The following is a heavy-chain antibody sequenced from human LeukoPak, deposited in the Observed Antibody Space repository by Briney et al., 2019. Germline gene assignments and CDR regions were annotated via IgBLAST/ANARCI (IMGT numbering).Heavy chain of an antibody. CDR1: GFIFSRYE. V-gene: IGHV3-48*03. D-gene: IGHD3-10*01. Sequence: GGSLRLSCVASGFIFSRYEMNWVRQAPGKGLEWLSYIGTSGSIMSYADSVKGRFTISRDNAKNPLYLQMNSLRAEDTAVYYCASGRGFGPVDGMDVWGKGTTVTVSS. CDR2: IGTSGSIM. J-gene: IGHJ6*04. CDR3: ASGRGFGPVDGMDV.